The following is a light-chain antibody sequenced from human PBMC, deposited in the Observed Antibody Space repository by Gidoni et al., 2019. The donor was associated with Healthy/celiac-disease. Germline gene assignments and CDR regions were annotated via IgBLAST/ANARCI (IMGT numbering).Light chain of an antibody. Sequence: EIVLTQSPGTLTLSPGERATLHCRASQSVSSSYLAWYQQKPGQAPRLLIYGASSRATRIPDRFSGSGSGTDFTLTISRLEPEDFAVYYCQQYGSSPPGMYTFGQGTKLEIK. CDR3: QQYGSSPPGMYT. V-gene: IGKV3-20*01. CDR1: QSVSSSY. J-gene: IGKJ2*01. CDR2: GAS.